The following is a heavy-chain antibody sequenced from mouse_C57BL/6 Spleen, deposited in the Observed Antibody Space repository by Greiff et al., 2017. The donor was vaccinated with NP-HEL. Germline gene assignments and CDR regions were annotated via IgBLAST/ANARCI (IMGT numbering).Heavy chain of an antibody. J-gene: IGHJ4*01. V-gene: IGHV1-76*01. CDR2: IYPGSGNT. CDR1: GYTFTDYY. D-gene: IGHD2-4*01. Sequence: VQLQQSGAELVRPGAPVKLSCKASGYTFTDYYINWVKQRPGQGLEWIARIYPGSGNTYYNEKFKGKATLTAEKSSSTAYMQLSSLTSEDSAVYFCARLRLSYAMDYWGQGTSVTVSS. CDR3: ARLRLSYAMDY.